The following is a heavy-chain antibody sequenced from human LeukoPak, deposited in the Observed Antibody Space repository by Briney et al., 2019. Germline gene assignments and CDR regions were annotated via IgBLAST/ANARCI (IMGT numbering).Heavy chain of an antibody. V-gene: IGHV3-7*01. CDR3: ATSTGWRFDY. D-gene: IGHD7-27*01. J-gene: IGHJ4*02. CDR2: IREDGNEK. CDR1: GFTLSSYW. Sequence: PGGSLRLSCVVSGFTLSSYWMSWVRQAPGKGLEWVANIREDGNEKYYVDSVKGRFTISRDNAKNSLWLQMNSLRAEDTAVYYCATSTGWRFDYWGQGALVTVSS.